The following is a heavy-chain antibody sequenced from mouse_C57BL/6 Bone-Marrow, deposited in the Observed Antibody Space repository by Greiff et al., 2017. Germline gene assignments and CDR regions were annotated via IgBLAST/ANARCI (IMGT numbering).Heavy chain of an antibody. Sequence: EVQLQESGAELVRPGASVKLSCTASGFNIKDDYMHWVKQRPEQGLEWIGWIDPENGDTEYASKFQGKATITADTSSNTAYLQLSSLTSEDTAVYYCTTWGYYYGSSYVDYAMDYWGQGTSVTVSS. V-gene: IGHV14-4*01. CDR3: TTWGYYYGSSYVDYAMDY. CDR2: IDPENGDT. CDR1: GFNIKDDY. D-gene: IGHD1-1*01. J-gene: IGHJ4*01.